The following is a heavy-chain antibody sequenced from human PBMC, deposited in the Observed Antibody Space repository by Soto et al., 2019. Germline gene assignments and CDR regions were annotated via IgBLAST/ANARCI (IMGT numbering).Heavy chain of an antibody. CDR3: ARDSVVASTRYYFDY. J-gene: IGHJ4*02. CDR1: GYTFTSYA. V-gene: IGHV1-3*01. Sequence: ASVKVSCKASGYTFTSYAMHWLRQAPGQRLEWMGWINAGNGNTKYSQKFQGRVTITRDTSASTAYMELSSLRSEDTAVYYCARDSVVASTRYYFDYWGQGTLVTSPQ. CDR2: INAGNGNT. D-gene: IGHD2-15*01.